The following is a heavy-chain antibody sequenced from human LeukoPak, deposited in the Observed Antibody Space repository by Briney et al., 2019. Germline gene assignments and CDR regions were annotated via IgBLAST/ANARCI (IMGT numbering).Heavy chain of an antibody. CDR1: GFTVSSNY. Sequence: PGGSLRLSCAASGFTVSSNYMSWVRQAPGKGLEWVSSISGSSAYIYYADSVKGRFTISRDNAKNSLYLQMNSLRAEDTAVYYCARVRGVFWGQGTLVTVSS. CDR2: ISGSSAYI. J-gene: IGHJ4*02. D-gene: IGHD3-10*01. CDR3: ARVRGVF. V-gene: IGHV3-21*01.